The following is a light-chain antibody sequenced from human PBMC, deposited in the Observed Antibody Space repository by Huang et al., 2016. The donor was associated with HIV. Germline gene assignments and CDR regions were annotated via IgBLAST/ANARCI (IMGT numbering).Light chain of an antibody. CDR3: QQYNNLRYT. CDR2: VAS. Sequence: EIVLTQSPGTLSLSPGERATLSCRASQSVSSSYLAWYQQKPGQAPRLLIYVASSRATGIPDRLSGSGSGTDFTLTISRLEPEGFAVYYCQQYNNLRYTFGQGTKLEIK. V-gene: IGKV3-20*01. CDR1: QSVSSSY. J-gene: IGKJ2*01.